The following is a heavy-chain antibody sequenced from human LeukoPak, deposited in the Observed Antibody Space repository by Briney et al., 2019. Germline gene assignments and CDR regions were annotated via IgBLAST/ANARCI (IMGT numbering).Heavy chain of an antibody. D-gene: IGHD5-18*01. CDR2: IYYSCST. CDR3: ARTSKGGNSYVYAYY. CDR1: GGSIGSGGYY. V-gene: IGHV4-31*01. J-gene: IGHJ4*02. Sequence: SQTLSLTCTVSGGSIGSGGYYWRWIRQQRGKGLEWIGYIYYSCSTCYHPSLQSPVSISVYPSKNQFSLKLSSVTAAATAVYYCARTSKGGNSYVYAYYWGQGTLVTVSS.